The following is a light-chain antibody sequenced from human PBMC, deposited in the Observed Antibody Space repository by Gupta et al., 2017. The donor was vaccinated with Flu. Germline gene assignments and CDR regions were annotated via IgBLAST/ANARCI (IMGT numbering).Light chain of an antibody. Sequence: PSPCLHLAETGSPTRGARGRTMTAVLNWYQQKPKQSTHLLIYRTSILTSGVTCRFSGRGSGTEFTLTISSLQEEDFTSYYCQYNRSTPTFGQGTKVE. J-gene: IGKJ1*01. V-gene: IGKV1-39*01. CDR3: QYNRSTPT. CDR1: RTMTAV. CDR2: RTS.